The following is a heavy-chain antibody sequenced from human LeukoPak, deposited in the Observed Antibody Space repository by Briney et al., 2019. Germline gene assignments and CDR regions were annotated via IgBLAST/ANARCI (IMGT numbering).Heavy chain of an antibody. CDR1: GGSVRSYS. V-gene: IGHV4-59*08. CDR2: IHNSGTT. D-gene: IGHD5-24*01. J-gene: IGHJ3*02. Sequence: NPSETLSLTCSVSGGSVRSYSWSWIRQPPGKGLEWIGYIHNSGTTNYKPSLKSRVITSVETTKNQFSLKLSSVTAADTAVYYCARHGGESLVATILHAFDIWGRGTMVTVSS. CDR3: ARHGGESLVATILHAFDI.